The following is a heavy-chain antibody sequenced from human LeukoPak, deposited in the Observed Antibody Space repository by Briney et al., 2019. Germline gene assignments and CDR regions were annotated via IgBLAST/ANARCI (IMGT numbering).Heavy chain of an antibody. D-gene: IGHD3-22*01. J-gene: IGHJ4*02. CDR2: IYHSGST. CDR3: ARAVGYYFDSSGPSKAFDY. CDR1: GGSISSSNW. Sequence: KFSETLSLTCAVSGGSISSSNWWSWVRQPPGKGLEWIGEIYHSGSTNYNASLKSRVTISVDTSKNQFSLKVTSVTAADTAVYYCARAVGYYFDSSGPSKAFDYWGQGTLVTVSS. V-gene: IGHV4-4*02.